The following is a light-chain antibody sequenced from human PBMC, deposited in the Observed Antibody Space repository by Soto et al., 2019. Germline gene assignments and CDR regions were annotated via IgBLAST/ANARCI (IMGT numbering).Light chain of an antibody. V-gene: IGLV2-14*01. J-gene: IGLJ1*01. Sequence: QSVLTQPASVSGSPGQSITISCTGTSSDVGGYNYVSWYQQHPGKAPKLVIYDVSNRPSGVSNRFSGSKSGSTASLTISGLQAEDEADYYCNSFTRPTLYVFGTGTKVTVL. CDR3: NSFTRPTLYV. CDR1: SSDVGGYNY. CDR2: DVS.